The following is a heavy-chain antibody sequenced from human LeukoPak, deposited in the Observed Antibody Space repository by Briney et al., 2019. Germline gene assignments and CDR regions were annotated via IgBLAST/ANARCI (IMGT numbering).Heavy chain of an antibody. D-gene: IGHD4-11*01. CDR1: GFTFSHYA. J-gene: IGHJ4*02. V-gene: IGHV3-33*06. CDR3: AKDAERGFDFSNSLQS. Sequence: PGGSLRLSCTTSGFTFSHYAMHWVRQAPGKGLGWVAVIWNDGSDKYYGDSVKGRFTISRDNSKKTVYLQLSSLRVEDTAVYYCAKDAERGFDFSNSLQSWGQGTLVTVSS. CDR2: IWNDGSDK.